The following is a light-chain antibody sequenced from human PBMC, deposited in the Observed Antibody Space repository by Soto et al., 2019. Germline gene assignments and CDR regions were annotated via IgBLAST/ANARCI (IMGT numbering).Light chain of an antibody. J-gene: IGKJ4*01. CDR3: QQYYSYPLT. CDR2: AAS. V-gene: IGKV1-39*01. CDR1: QSITNY. Sequence: DIQMTQSPSSLSASVGDRVTISCRARQSITNYLNWYQKKPGKAPKLLIYAASTLQSGVASRFSGSGSGTDFTLTISCLQSEDFATYYCQQYYSYPLTFGGGTKLDIK.